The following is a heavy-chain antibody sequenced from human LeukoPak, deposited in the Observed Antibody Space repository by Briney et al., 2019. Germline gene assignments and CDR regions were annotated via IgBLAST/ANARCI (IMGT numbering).Heavy chain of an antibody. CDR3: VKVGVSSGWWGVFDY. D-gene: IGHD6-13*01. CDR1: GFTFSSYA. J-gene: IGHJ4*02. V-gene: IGHV3-64D*09. Sequence: LPGGSPRLSCSASGFTFSSYAMHWVRQAPGKGLEFVSAISGNGRSTYYTDSVKGRFTISRDNSKNTLYLQMSSLRAEDTAVYYCVKVGVSSGWWGVFDYWGQGTLVTVSS. CDR2: ISGNGRST.